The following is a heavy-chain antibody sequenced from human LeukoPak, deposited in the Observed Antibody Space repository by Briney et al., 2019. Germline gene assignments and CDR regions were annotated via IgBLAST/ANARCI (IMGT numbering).Heavy chain of an antibody. J-gene: IGHJ4*02. D-gene: IGHD3-10*01. CDR1: GYTXTDYF. V-gene: IGHV1-2*02. CDR3: ARDGRSVYDY. Sequence: SVKVSCKASGYTXTDYFIHLVRQAPGQGLEWMGWINTQSGAPRYAQIFEGRVTITRDTSIGTVYMQVNRLTSDDTAIYCCARDGRSVYDYWGQGTLVTVSP. CDR2: INTQSGAP.